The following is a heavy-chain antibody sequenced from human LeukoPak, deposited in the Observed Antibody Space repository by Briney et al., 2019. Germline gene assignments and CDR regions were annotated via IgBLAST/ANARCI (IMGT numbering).Heavy chain of an antibody. Sequence: ASVKVALQPSGYTLTRYDMYWVRQAPGQGLEWVGWINPNSGGTNYAQTFQGRVTMTRDTAISPHYLQLSGVRADVPAVYYCARVARCRVGATIPNHYWGGG. V-gene: IGHV1-2*02. CDR3: ARVARCRVGATIPNHY. CDR2: INPNSGGT. D-gene: IGHD1-26*01. J-gene: IGHJ4*02. CDR1: GYTLTRYD.